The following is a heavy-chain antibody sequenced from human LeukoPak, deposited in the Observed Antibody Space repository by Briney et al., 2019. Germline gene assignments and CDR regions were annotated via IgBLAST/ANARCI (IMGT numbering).Heavy chain of an antibody. D-gene: IGHD6-13*01. J-gene: IGHJ5*02. Sequence: GGSLRLSCAASGFTFNSCSMTWVRQAPGKGLEWVSVINGGGDTTYYADSVKGRFTISRDNSKNTLYLQMNSLRAEDTAVYYCAKDSRTPWFDPWGQGTLVTVSS. CDR2: INGGGDTT. CDR1: GFTFNSCS. V-gene: IGHV3-23*01. CDR3: AKDSRTPWFDP.